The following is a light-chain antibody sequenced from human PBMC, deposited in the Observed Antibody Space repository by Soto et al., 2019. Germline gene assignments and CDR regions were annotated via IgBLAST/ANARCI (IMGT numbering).Light chain of an antibody. Sequence: DIQMTQSPSSLSSSLGDRVTITCRASQTIATFLNWYQQKPGKAPKLLIYGASTLQSGVPSRFSGSGSGADFTLTISSLKPEDSATYYCQLSHTTLTFGQGTRLEIK. CDR3: QLSHTTLT. V-gene: IGKV1-39*01. CDR1: QTIATF. J-gene: IGKJ5*01. CDR2: GAS.